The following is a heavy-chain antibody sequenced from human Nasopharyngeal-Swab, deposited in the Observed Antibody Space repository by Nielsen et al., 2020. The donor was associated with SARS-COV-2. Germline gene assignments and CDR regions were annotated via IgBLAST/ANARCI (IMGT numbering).Heavy chain of an antibody. D-gene: IGHD3-3*01. CDR2: IYYNGIT. Sequence: SETLSLTCSVSGGSMTSNNYYWVWIRQPPEKGLEWIGNIYYNGITHYNPSLKSRVTISLDASKSQFSLKLTSVTAADTAVYYCARAIKIFGAVVGSFDPWGQGTLVTVSS. V-gene: IGHV4-39*07. J-gene: IGHJ5*02. CDR1: GGSMTSNNYY. CDR3: ARAIKIFGAVVGSFDP.